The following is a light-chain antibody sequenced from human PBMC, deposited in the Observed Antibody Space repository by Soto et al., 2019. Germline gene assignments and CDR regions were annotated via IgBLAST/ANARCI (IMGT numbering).Light chain of an antibody. CDR2: DAS. CDR1: PDISNH. J-gene: IGKJ4*01. Sequence: DLQMTQSPSSLSASVGDRVIISCQASPDISNHLNWYQQKPGKAPKLLIYDASNLEIGVPSRFSGSGSGTYFTFTISSLQPEDIATDYCQQYHNRPLTLGGGTKVEIK. V-gene: IGKV1-33*01. CDR3: QQYHNRPLT.